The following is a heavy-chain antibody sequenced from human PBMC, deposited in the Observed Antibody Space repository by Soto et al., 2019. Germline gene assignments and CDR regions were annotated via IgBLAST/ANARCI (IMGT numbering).Heavy chain of an antibody. D-gene: IGHD3-10*01. V-gene: IGHV1-18*04. CDR3: AGPMVRMYTRWFDP. CDR1: GYTFTGYG. J-gene: IGHJ5*02. CDR2: IWAYNGNT. Sequence: ASVKGSCKASGYTFTGYGSSWVRQAPGQGLEWMGGIWAYNGNTNYAQKLQSRVTLTTDTSTRTAYMELRSPRSDDTAVYYCAGPMVRMYTRWFDPSGQGTLVTVSS.